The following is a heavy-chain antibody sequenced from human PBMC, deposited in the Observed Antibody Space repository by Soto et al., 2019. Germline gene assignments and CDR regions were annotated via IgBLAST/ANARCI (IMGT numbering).Heavy chain of an antibody. J-gene: IGHJ5*02. Sequence: ASVKVSFKASGYTFTGYYMHWVRQAPGQGLEWMGWINPNSGGTNYAQKFQGWVTMTRDTSISTAYMELSRLRSDDTAVYYCARVVTAAGYNWFDPWGQGTLVTVSS. D-gene: IGHD6-13*01. CDR1: GYTFTGYY. CDR2: INPNSGGT. CDR3: ARVVTAAGYNWFDP. V-gene: IGHV1-2*04.